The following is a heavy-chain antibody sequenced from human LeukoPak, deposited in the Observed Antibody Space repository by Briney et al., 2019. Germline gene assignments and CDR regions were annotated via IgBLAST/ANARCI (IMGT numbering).Heavy chain of an antibody. Sequence: GASVKVSCKASGYTFTGYYMHWVRQAPGQGLEWMGIINPSGGSTSYAQKFQGRVTMTRDTSTSTVYMELSSLRSEDTAVYYCARDKGAHIAVAGGLYYFDYWGQGTLVTVSS. CDR3: ARDKGAHIAVAGGLYYFDY. J-gene: IGHJ4*02. CDR1: GYTFTGYY. D-gene: IGHD6-19*01. V-gene: IGHV1-46*01. CDR2: INPSGGST.